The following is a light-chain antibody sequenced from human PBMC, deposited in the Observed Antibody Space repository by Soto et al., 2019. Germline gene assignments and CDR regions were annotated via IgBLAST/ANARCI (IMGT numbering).Light chain of an antibody. V-gene: IGKV1-9*01. Sequence: DIQLTQSPSFLSASVGDRVTITCRASQGIGSYLAWYQQKPGKAPKLLIYAASTLQSGVPSRFSGIGSGTEFTLTISSLQPEYFATYYCQQLNSYPVTFGPGTKVEIK. CDR2: AAS. J-gene: IGKJ3*01. CDR3: QQLNSYPVT. CDR1: QGIGSY.